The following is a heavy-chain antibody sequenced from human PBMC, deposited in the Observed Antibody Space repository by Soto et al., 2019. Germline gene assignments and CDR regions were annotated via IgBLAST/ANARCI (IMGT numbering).Heavy chain of an antibody. CDR1: GYTFINYF. CDR3: ARPLIGNTVDL. J-gene: IGHJ3*01. CDR2: VHPSRGTA. V-gene: IGHV1-46*01. D-gene: IGHD1-7*01. Sequence: QAQLLQSGAEMKKPGASVKVYRKASGYTFINYFIHWVRQAPGQGLEWIGIVHPSRGTADYAQKFKGRVTLTTDMSTRTVYMDLSNLRSEDTAVYYCARPLIGNTVDLWGQGTTVIVSS.